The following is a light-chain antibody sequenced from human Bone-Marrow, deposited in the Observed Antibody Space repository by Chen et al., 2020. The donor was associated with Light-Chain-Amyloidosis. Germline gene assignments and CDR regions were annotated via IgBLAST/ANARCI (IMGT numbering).Light chain of an antibody. J-gene: IGLJ1*01. Sequence: QSVLTQPPSASGTPGQRVTIPCSGASSNIGLNYVYWYQHFPVAAPNLLIHSNNQRPSGVPDRFSACESGNTAFLAIIGLRSEDEADYYCATWDGSLSGHVFGTGTKVTVL. CDR2: SNN. CDR3: ATWDGSLSGHV. CDR1: SSNIGLNY. V-gene: IGLV1-47*02.